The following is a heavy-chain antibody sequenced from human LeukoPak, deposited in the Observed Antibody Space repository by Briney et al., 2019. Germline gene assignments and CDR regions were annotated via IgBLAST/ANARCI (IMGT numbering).Heavy chain of an antibody. CDR3: ARDGDIAARPYDY. J-gene: IGHJ4*02. V-gene: IGHV3-43*02. CDR1: GFTFDDYA. Sequence: GGSLRLSCAASGFTFDDYAMHWVRQAPGKGLEWVSLISGDGGSTYYADSVKGRFTISRDNAKNSLYLQMNSLRAEDTAVYYCARDGDIAARPYDYWGQGTLVTVSS. CDR2: ISGDGGST. D-gene: IGHD6-6*01.